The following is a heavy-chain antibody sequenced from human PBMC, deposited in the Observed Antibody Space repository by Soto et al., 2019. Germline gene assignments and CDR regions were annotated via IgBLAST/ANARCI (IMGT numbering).Heavy chain of an antibody. J-gene: IGHJ5*02. CDR1: GFSFTNAW. CDR2: IKSKTDGGTT. V-gene: IGHV3-15*07. CDR3: TTEYSSGSVSWFDP. D-gene: IGHD6-19*01. Sequence: EVHLVESGGDLVKPGGSLRLSCAASGFSFTNAWMNWVRQAPGKGLEWVGRIKSKTDGGTTDYAAPVKGRFIISRDDSKNTLFLQMNSLKTEDTAVYYCTTEYSSGSVSWFDPWGQGTLVTVSS.